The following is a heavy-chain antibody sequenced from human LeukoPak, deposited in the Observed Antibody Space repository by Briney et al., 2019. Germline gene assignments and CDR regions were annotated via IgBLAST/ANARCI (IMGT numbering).Heavy chain of an antibody. CDR2: INHSGST. CDR3: ADSSWYHFPQITFDY. V-gene: IGHV4-34*08. Sequence: GSLRLSCAASGFTFSNAWMSWVRQPPGKGLEWIGEINHSGSTNYNPSLKSRVTISVDTSKNQFSLKLSSVTAADTAVYYCADSSWYHFPQITFDYWGQGTLVTVSS. J-gene: IGHJ4*02. D-gene: IGHD6-13*01. CDR1: GFTFSNAW.